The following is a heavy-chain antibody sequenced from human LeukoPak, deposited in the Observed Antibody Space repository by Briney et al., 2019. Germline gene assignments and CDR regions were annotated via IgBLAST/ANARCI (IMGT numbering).Heavy chain of an antibody. CDR3: AKGVTTIRGWFDP. Sequence: GRSLSLSCAASGFTFDDYAMHWVRQVPGKGLEWVSGITWNSGRIAYADSVKGRFTISRDNAKNSLYLQMNSLRAEDTALYYCAKGVTTIRGWFDPWGQGTLVTVSS. CDR1: GFTFDDYA. D-gene: IGHD2-21*02. J-gene: IGHJ5*02. V-gene: IGHV3-9*01. CDR2: ITWNSGRI.